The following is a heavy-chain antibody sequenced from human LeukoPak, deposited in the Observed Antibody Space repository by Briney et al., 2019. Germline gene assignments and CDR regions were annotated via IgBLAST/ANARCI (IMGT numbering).Heavy chain of an antibody. D-gene: IGHD2-15*01. J-gene: IGHJ3*02. CDR1: GGSISSYY. CDR3: ARENCSGGSCSAFDI. V-gene: IGHV4-4*07. Sequence: PSETLSLTCTVSGGSISSYYWSWLRQPAGKGLEWIGRIYTSGSTNYNPSLKSRVTISVDTSKNPFSLKLSSVTAADTAVYYCARENCSGGSCSAFDIWGQGTMVTVSS. CDR2: IYTSGST.